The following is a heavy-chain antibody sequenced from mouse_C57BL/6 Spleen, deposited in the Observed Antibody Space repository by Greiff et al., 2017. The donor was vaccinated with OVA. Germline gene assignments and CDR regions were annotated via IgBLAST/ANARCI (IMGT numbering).Heavy chain of an antibody. CDR1: GYSFTGYF. CDR3: ARWNYYDYYFDY. J-gene: IGHJ2*01. V-gene: IGHV1-20*01. CDR2: INPYNGDT. Sequence: VQLQQSGPELVKPGDSVKISCKASGYSFTGYFMNWVMQSHGKSLEWIGRINPYNGDTFYNQKFQGKATLTVDKSSSTAHMKLRSLTSEDSAVYYCARWNYYDYYFDYWGQGTTLTVSS. D-gene: IGHD2-4*01.